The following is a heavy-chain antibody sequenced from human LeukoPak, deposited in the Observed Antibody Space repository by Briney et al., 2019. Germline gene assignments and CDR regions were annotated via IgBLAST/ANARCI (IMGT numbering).Heavy chain of an antibody. Sequence: SETLSLTCNVSGGSISSYYWSWIRQPPGKGLEWIGYMYYSGNTNYNPSLKSRVTTSVDSSKNQFSLKLSSVTAADTAVYYCARAILRGYYYDSSEGAFDIWGQGTMVTVSS. V-gene: IGHV4-59*08. CDR3: ARAILRGYYYDSSEGAFDI. J-gene: IGHJ3*02. CDR1: GGSISSYY. CDR2: MYYSGNT. D-gene: IGHD3-22*01.